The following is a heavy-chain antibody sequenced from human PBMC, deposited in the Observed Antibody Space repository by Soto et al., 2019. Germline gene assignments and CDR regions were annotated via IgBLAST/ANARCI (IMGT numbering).Heavy chain of an antibody. Sequence: PGGSLRLSCAASGFTFSSYGMHWVLQAPGKGLEWVAVISYDGSNKYYADSVKGRFTISRDNSKNTLYLQMNSLRAEDTAVYYCAKGATVTTFIQYYYYYMDVWGKGTTVTVSS. D-gene: IGHD4-17*01. J-gene: IGHJ6*03. CDR1: GFTFSSYG. V-gene: IGHV3-30*18. CDR3: AKGATVTTFIQYYYYYMDV. CDR2: ISYDGSNK.